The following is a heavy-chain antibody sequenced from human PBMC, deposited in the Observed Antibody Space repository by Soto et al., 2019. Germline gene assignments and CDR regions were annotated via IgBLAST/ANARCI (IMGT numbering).Heavy chain of an antibody. J-gene: IGHJ6*02. CDR3: RGYYGSGSYSYYYYGMDV. D-gene: IGHD3-10*01. CDR1: GFTFSSYA. Sequence: EVQLLESGGGLVQPGGSLRLSCAASGFTFSSYAMSWVRQAPGKGLEWVSAISGSGGSTYYADSVKGRFTISRDNSKNTLYLRMNSLRAEDTAVYYCRGYYGSGSYSYYYYGMDVWGQGTTVTVSS. V-gene: IGHV3-23*01. CDR2: ISGSGGST.